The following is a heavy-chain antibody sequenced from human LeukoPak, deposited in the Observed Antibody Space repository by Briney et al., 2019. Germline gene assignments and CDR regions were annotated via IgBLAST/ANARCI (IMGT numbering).Heavy chain of an antibody. Sequence: ASVKVSCKTSGGTFSSYAISWVRQAPGQGLEWMGGIIPIFGTANYAQKFQGRVTITADESTSTAYMELSSLRSEDTAVYYCARDHGSGRTNPYSYYYYMDVWGKGTTVTISS. CDR1: GGTFSSYA. D-gene: IGHD1/OR15-1a*01. CDR3: ARDHGSGRTNPYSYYYYMDV. V-gene: IGHV1-69*13. CDR2: IIPIFGTA. J-gene: IGHJ6*03.